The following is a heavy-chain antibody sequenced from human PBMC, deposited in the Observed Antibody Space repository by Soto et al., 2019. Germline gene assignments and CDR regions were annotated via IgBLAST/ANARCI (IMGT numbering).Heavy chain of an antibody. CDR2: ISWNSGSI. Sequence: PGGSLRLSCAASGFTFDDYAMHWVRQAPGKGLEWVSGISWNSGSIGYADSVKGRFTISRDNAKNSLYLQMNSLRAEDTALYYCAKATKDILTGYSSYYYGMDVWGQGTTVTVSS. J-gene: IGHJ6*02. V-gene: IGHV3-9*01. CDR3: AKATKDILTGYSSYYYGMDV. CDR1: GFTFDDYA. D-gene: IGHD3-9*01.